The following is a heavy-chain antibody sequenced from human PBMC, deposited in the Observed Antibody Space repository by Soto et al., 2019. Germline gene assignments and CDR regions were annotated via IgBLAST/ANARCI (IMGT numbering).Heavy chain of an antibody. J-gene: IGHJ6*02. CDR2: IKSKTDGGTT. V-gene: IGHV3-15*07. D-gene: IGHD2-15*01. Sequence: EVQLVESGGGLVKPGGSLRLSCAASGFTFSNAWMNWVRQAPGKGLEWVGRIKSKTDGGTTDYAAPVKGRFTISRDDSKNTLYLQMNSLKTEDTAVYYCTTDKVGVAAIYYYYGMDVWGQGTTVTVSS. CDR1: GFTFSNAW. CDR3: TTDKVGVAAIYYYYGMDV.